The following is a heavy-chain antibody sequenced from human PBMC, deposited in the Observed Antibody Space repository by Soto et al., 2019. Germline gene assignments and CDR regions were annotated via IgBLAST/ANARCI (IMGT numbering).Heavy chain of an antibody. CDR2: IYYSGTT. CDR1: GDSISNSY. D-gene: IGHD6-19*01. Sequence: SETLSLTCNVSGDSISNSYWSWIRQPPGKGLEWIAYIYYSGTTNYNPSLESRGTISMDTSKNQFSLRLTTVTAAGTAVYYCAKSVVHQWLVHDAFDIWGQGTLVTVSS. V-gene: IGHV4-59*03. J-gene: IGHJ3*02. CDR3: AKSVVHQWLVHDAFDI.